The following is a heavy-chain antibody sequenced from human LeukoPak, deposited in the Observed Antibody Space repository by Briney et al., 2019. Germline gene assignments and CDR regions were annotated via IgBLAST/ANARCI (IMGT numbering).Heavy chain of an antibody. CDR1: GGSFSGYY. Sequence: PSETLSLTCAVYGGSFSGYYWSWIRQPPGKGLEWIGSIYYSGSTYYNPSLKSRVTISVDTSKNQFSLKLSSVTAADTAVYYCATLDPWGQGTLVTVSS. J-gene: IGHJ5*02. V-gene: IGHV4-34*01. CDR3: ATLDP. CDR2: IYYSGST.